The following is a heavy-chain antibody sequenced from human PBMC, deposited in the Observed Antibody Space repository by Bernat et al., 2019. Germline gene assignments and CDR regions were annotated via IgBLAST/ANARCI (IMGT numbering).Heavy chain of an antibody. J-gene: IGHJ4*02. Sequence: QVQLVQSGAEVKKPGASVKVSCKASGYTFTSYDINWVRQATGQGLEWMGWMNPNSGNTGYAQKFQGRVTMTRNNSKSHAYMELSSLRSEETAVYYCARWGITGTTTGGYFDYWGQGTLVTVSS. V-gene: IGHV1-8*01. CDR2: MNPNSGNT. CDR3: ARWGITGTTTGGYFDY. CDR1: GYTFTSYD. D-gene: IGHD1-7*01.